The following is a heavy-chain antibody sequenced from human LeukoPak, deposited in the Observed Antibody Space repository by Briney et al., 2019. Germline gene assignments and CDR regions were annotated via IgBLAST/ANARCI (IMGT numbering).Heavy chain of an antibody. CDR3: ANTYYYDGSGYYYLGWFDP. CDR1: GFTFSSYW. D-gene: IGHD3-22*01. Sequence: PGGSLRLSCAASGFTFSSYWMHWVRQAPGKGLVWVSRINSDGSSTSYADSVKGRFTISRDNAKNTLYLQMNSLRAEDTAVYFCANTYYYDGSGYYYLGWFDPWGQGTLVTVSS. J-gene: IGHJ5*02. V-gene: IGHV3-74*01. CDR2: INSDGSST.